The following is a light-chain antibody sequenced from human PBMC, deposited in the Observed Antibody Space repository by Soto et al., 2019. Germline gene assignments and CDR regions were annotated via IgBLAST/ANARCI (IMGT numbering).Light chain of an antibody. CDR1: QSVSSSY. CDR3: QQYGSSLLT. J-gene: IGKJ4*01. Sequence: EIVLTQSPGTLSLSPGERATLSCRASQSVSSSYLAWYQQQPGQAPRLLIYDASSRATGIPDRFSGSGSGTDFTLTISRLEPEDFAVYYCQQYGSSLLTFGGGTKVEIK. CDR2: DAS. V-gene: IGKV3-20*01.